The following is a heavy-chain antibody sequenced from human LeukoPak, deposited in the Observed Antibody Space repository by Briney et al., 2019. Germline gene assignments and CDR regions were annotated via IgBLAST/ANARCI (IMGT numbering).Heavy chain of an antibody. CDR2: ISGSGGST. Sequence: PGGSLRLSCAASGFTFSSYAMSWVRLAPGKGLEWVSAISGSGGSTYYADSVKGRFTISRDNSKNTLYLQMNSLRAEDTAVYYCARDIVVVPAANDYWGQGTLVTVSS. CDR3: ARDIVVVPAANDY. V-gene: IGHV3-23*01. D-gene: IGHD2-2*01. CDR1: GFTFSSYA. J-gene: IGHJ4*02.